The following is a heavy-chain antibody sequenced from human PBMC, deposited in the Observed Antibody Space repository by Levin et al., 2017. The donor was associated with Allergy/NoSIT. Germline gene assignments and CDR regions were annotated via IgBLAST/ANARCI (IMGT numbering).Heavy chain of an antibody. CDR1: GFTFSSYA. J-gene: IGHJ5*02. Sequence: GESLKISCAASGFTFSSYAMHWVRQAPGKGLEWVAVISYDGSNKYYADSVKGRFTISRDNSKNTLYLQMNSLRAEDTAVYYCARGGYCSSTSCYWYWFDPWGQGTLVTVSS. V-gene: IGHV3-30-3*01. CDR3: ARGGYCSSTSCYWYWFDP. D-gene: IGHD2-2*01. CDR2: ISYDGSNK.